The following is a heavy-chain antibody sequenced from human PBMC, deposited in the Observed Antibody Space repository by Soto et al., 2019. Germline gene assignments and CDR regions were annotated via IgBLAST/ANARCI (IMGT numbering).Heavy chain of an antibody. V-gene: IGHV1-18*04. D-gene: IGHD1-7*01. Sequence: EGSMKGSCKAAGYSFIRYGINWGRQVPGHGLEWMGWISGYNGYTTYAEKFQGRVTMTTDSSTSTAYTELGSLRSADSAIYYSARGYHGNSKYYLDYWGQGTPVTVSS. CDR3: ARGYHGNSKYYLDY. CDR1: GYSFIRYG. CDR2: ISGYNGYT. J-gene: IGHJ4*02.